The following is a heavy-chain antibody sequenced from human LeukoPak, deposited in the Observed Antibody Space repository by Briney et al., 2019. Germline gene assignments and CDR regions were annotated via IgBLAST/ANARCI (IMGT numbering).Heavy chain of an antibody. D-gene: IGHD4-17*01. CDR1: GGSIGLTTYY. J-gene: IGHJ4*02. CDR2: SYFGESA. V-gene: IGHV4-39*01. CDR3: AGNYGDPTYFDY. Sequence: SETLSLTCTVSGGSIGLTTYYWAWIRQPPGKGLEWIGTSYFGESANYVPSLKSRVTISVDTSKNQLSLTLTSVTAADTALYFCAGNYGDPTYFDYWGQGILVSVSS.